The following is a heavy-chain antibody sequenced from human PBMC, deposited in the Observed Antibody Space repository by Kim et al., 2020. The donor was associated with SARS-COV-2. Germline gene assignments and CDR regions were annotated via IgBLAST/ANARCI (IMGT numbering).Heavy chain of an antibody. D-gene: IGHD3-10*01. V-gene: IGHV3-21*01. Sequence: YYADSVKGRFTISRDNAKNSLYLQMNSLRAEDTAVYYCARGYRGSGSYSYWGQGTLVTVSS. CDR3: ARGYRGSGSYSY. J-gene: IGHJ4*02.